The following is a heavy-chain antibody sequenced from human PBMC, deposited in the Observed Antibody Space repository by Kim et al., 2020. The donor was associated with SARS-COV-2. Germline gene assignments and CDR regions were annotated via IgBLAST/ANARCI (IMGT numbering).Heavy chain of an antibody. J-gene: IGHJ4*02. CDR2: INPNSGGT. CDR3: ARGGRIAAAGTIRYGY. D-gene: IGHD6-13*01. CDR1: GYTFTGYY. V-gene: IGHV1-2*04. Sequence: ASVKVSCKASGYTFTGYYMHWVRQAPGQGLEWMGWINPNSGGTNYAQKFQGWVTMTRDTSISTAYMELSRLRSDDTAVYYCARGGRIAAAGTIRYGYWGQGTLVTVSS.